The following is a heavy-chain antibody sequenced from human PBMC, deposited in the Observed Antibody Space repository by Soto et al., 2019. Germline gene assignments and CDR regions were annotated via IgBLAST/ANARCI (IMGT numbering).Heavy chain of an antibody. CDR1: GFTFSSYW. D-gene: IGHD3-10*01. J-gene: IGHJ6*02. Sequence: EVQLVESGGGLVQPGGSLRLSCAASGFTFSSYWMSWVRQAPGKGLEWVANIKQDGSEKYYVESVKGRFTISRDNAKNSLYLQMNSQRAEDTAVYYCASRDITMVPGVYYYYGMDVWGQGTTVTVSS. CDR3: ASRDITMVPGVYYYYGMDV. V-gene: IGHV3-7*05. CDR2: IKQDGSEK.